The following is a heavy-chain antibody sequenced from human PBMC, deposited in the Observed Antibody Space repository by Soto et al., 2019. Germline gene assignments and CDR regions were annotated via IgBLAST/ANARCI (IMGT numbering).Heavy chain of an antibody. D-gene: IGHD1-26*01. J-gene: IGHJ5*02. Sequence: EVQLVESGGGLVQPGGSLKLSFAASGFSFSDSAMHWVRQASGKGLEWVGRIGSKGQNYATTYAASVKGRFIISTDESKNTAHLQMNSLKTEDTAVYYCTKYSGTSSAPAALGQGTLVTVSS. CDR1: GFSFSDSA. V-gene: IGHV3-73*02. CDR3: TKYSGTSSAPAA. CDR2: IGSKGQNYAT.